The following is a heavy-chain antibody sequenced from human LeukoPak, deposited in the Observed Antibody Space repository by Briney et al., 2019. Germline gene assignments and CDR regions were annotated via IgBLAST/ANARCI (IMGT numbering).Heavy chain of an antibody. J-gene: IGHJ4*02. CDR3: AKVSEDYYGSGSYCSHFDY. V-gene: IGHV3-23*01. Sequence: GGSLRLSCAASGFTFSSYAMSWVRQAPGKGLEWVSAISGSGGSTYYADSVKGRFTISRDNSKNTLYLQMNSLRAEDTAVYYCAKVSEDYYGSGSYCSHFDYWGQGTLVTVSS. CDR1: GFTFSSYA. D-gene: IGHD3-10*01. CDR2: ISGSGGST.